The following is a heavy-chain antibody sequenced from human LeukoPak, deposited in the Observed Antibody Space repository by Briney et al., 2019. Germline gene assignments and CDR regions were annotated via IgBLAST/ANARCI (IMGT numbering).Heavy chain of an antibody. CDR2: ISSTSNTI. Sequence: TGGSLRLSCAASGFTFSSYEMNWVRQAPGKGLEWVSYISSTSNTIYYADSVKGRFTISRDNAKNSLYLQMNSLRAEDTAVYYCARISIAAAGDFDFWGQGTLVTVSS. CDR1: GFTFSSYE. J-gene: IGHJ4*02. V-gene: IGHV3-48*03. CDR3: ARISIAAAGDFDF. D-gene: IGHD6-13*01.